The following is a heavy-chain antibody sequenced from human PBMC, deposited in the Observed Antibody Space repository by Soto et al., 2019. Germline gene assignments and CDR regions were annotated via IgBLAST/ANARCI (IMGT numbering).Heavy chain of an antibody. J-gene: IGHJ4*02. CDR1: GGPFNTFG. CDR2: IIPKSGTT. Sequence: QVQLMQSGAEVTKPGSSVKVSCKASGGPFNTFGISWVRQAPGQGLEWMGGIIPKSGTTNYVRRFQGRVTIAADESTTTAYLELSSLRHDDTAIYYCARTRQRRRVFYVDYWGQGTPISVTS. CDR3: ARTRQRRRVFYVDY. D-gene: IGHD2-2*01. V-gene: IGHV1-69*01.